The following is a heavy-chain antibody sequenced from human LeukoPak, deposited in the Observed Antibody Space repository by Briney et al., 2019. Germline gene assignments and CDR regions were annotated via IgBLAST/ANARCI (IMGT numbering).Heavy chain of an antibody. CDR2: IYYSGST. J-gene: IGHJ6*02. CDR3: ARDQGYDILTGYQYGMDV. D-gene: IGHD3-9*01. CDR1: GGSISSYY. V-gene: IGHV4-59*01. Sequence: SETLPLTCTVSGGSISSYYWSWIRQPPGKGLEWIGYIYYSGSTNYNPSLKSRVTISVDTSKNQFSLKLSSVTAADTAVYYCARDQGYDILTGYQYGMDVWGQGTTVTVSS.